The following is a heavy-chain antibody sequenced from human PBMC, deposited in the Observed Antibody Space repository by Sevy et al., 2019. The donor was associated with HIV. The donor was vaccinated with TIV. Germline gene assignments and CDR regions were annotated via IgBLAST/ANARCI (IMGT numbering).Heavy chain of an antibody. Sequence: ASVKVSCKASGYTFTGYYMHWVRQAPGQGLEWMEWINPNSGGTNYAQKFQGRVTMTRDTSISTAYMELSRLRSDDTAVYYCARDGPRLLSFYYYYGMDVWGQGTTVTVSS. CDR2: INPNSGGT. V-gene: IGHV1-2*02. D-gene: IGHD3-3*01. CDR1: GYTFTGYY. J-gene: IGHJ6*02. CDR3: ARDGPRLLSFYYYYGMDV.